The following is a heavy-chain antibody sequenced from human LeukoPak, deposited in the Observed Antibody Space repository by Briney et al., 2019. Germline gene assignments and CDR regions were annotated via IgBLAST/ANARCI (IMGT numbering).Heavy chain of an antibody. J-gene: IGHJ4*02. CDR3: AREMATVYFDY. V-gene: IGHV1-69*06. Sequence: GASVKVSCKASGYSFTNFDINWVRQATGQGLEWMGRIIPIFGTANYAQKFQGRVTITADKSTSTAYMELSSLRSEDTAVYYCAREMATVYFDYWGQGTLVTVSS. CDR1: GYSFTNFD. D-gene: IGHD5-24*01. CDR2: IIPIFGTA.